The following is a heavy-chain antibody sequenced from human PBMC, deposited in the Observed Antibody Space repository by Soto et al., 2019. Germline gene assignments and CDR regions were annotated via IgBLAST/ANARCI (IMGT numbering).Heavy chain of an antibody. CDR1: GFTFSSYA. V-gene: IGHV3-30-3*01. Sequence: GGSLRLSCAASGFTFSSYAMHWVRQAPGKGLEWVAVISYDGSNKYYADSVKGRFTISRDNSKNTLYLQMNSLRAEDTAVYYWSGDLLRIVATIYYGMDVWGQGTTVTVSS. CDR3: SGDLLRIVATIYYGMDV. J-gene: IGHJ6*02. D-gene: IGHD5-12*01. CDR2: ISYDGSNK.